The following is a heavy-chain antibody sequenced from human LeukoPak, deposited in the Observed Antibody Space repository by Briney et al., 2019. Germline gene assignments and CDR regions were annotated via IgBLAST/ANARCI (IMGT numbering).Heavy chain of an antibody. J-gene: IGHJ4*02. Sequence: GGSLRLSCAASGFTFRNYVIHWVRQAPGKGLEWVAVTSSDLNVKLYADSVKGRFTISRDNSRSTLYLQMNSLRPEDTAIYYCAREGYYGSGSPPSLYFDYWGKGTLVTVSS. V-gene: IGHV3-30-3*01. CDR2: TSSDLNVK. CDR1: GFTFRNYV. CDR3: AREGYYGSGSPPSLYFDY. D-gene: IGHD3-10*01.